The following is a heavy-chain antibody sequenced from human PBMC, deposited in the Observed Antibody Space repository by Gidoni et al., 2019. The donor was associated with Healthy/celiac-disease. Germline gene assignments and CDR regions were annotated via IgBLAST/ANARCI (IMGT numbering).Heavy chain of an antibody. CDR1: GGSISSYY. CDR2: IYYSGST. V-gene: IGHV4-59*01. J-gene: IGHJ4*02. D-gene: IGHD6-6*01. Sequence: QVQLQESGPGLVKPSETLSLTCTVSGGSISSYYWSWIRQPPGKGLEWIGYIYYSGSTNYNPSLKSRVTISVDTSKNQFSLKLSSVTAADTAVYYCARYSSSSVYFDYWGQGTLVTVSS. CDR3: ARYSSSSVYFDY.